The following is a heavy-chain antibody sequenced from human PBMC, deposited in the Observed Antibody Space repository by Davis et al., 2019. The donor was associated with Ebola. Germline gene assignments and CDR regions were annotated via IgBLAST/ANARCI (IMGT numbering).Heavy chain of an antibody. J-gene: IGHJ6*02. V-gene: IGHV1-69*13. CDR2: IIPIFGTA. CDR3: ASSIAVAGKEIYYYYGMDV. D-gene: IGHD6-19*01. CDR1: GGTFSSYA. Sequence: SVKVSCKASGGTFSSYAISWVRQAPGQGLEWMGGIIPIFGTANYAQKFQGRVTITADESTSTAYMELSSLRSEDTAMYYCASSIAVAGKEIYYYYGMDVWGQGTTVTVSS.